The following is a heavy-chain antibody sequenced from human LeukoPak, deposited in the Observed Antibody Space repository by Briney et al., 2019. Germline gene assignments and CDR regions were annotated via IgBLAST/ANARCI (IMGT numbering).Heavy chain of an antibody. CDR1: GFTFSSYW. CDR3: ARERGYSYGINWFDP. J-gene: IGHJ5*02. Sequence: GGSLRLSCAASGFTFSSYWMHWVRQAPGKGLVWVSRINSDGSSTSYADSVKGRFTISRDNAKNTLYLQMNSLRAEDTAVYYCARERGYSYGINWFDPWGQGTLVTVSS. CDR2: INSDGSST. V-gene: IGHV3-74*01. D-gene: IGHD5-18*01.